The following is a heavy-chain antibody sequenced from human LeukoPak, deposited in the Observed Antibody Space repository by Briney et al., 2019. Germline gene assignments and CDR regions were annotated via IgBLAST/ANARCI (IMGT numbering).Heavy chain of an antibody. Sequence: SVKVSCKASGYTFTGYYMHWVRQAPGQGLEWMGGIIPIFGTANYAQKFQGRVTITADESTSTAYMELSSLRSEDTAVYYCARVQYDFWSGYYRSQGQFWFDPWGQGTLVTVSS. J-gene: IGHJ5*02. V-gene: IGHV1-69*13. CDR1: GYTFTGYY. CDR2: IIPIFGTA. D-gene: IGHD3-3*01. CDR3: ARVQYDFWSGYYRSQGQFWFDP.